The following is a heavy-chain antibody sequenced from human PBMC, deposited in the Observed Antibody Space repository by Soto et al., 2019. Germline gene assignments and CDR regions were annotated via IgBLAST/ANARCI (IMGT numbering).Heavy chain of an antibody. CDR3: AKGLWFGESYGLSDY. D-gene: IGHD3-10*01. J-gene: IGHJ4*02. CDR1: GFTFSNYA. V-gene: IGHV3-23*01. Sequence: GGSLRLSCAAYGFTFSNYAMSWVRQAPGKGLEWVSAISGGGGNTYYADSVKGRFTISRDNSKNTLYLQMNSLRAEDTAVYYCAKGLWFGESYGLSDYWGQGTLVTVSS. CDR2: ISGGGGNT.